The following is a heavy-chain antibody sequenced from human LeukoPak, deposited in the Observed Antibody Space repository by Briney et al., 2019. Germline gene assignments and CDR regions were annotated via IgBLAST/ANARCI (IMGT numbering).Heavy chain of an antibody. CDR2: ISSSSSYT. V-gene: IGHV3-11*06. CDR3: ARESIAARPSGVYYYYGMDV. D-gene: IGHD6-6*01. CDR1: GFTFSDYY. Sequence: GGSLRLSCAASGFTFSDYYMSWIRQAPGKGLGWVSYISSSSSYTNYADSVKGRFTISRDNAKNSLYLQMNSLRAEDTAVYYCARESIAARPSGVYYYYGMDVWGQGTTVTVSS. J-gene: IGHJ6*02.